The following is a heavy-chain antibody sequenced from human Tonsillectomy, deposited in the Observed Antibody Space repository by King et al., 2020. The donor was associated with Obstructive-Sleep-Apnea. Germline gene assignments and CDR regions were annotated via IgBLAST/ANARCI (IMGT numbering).Heavy chain of an antibody. CDR3: ARLISYCSSTSCYSGMDV. J-gene: IGHJ6*02. CDR1: GYSFTSYW. CDR2: IDPSDSYT. Sequence: QLVQSGAEVKKPGESLRISCKGSGYSFTSYWISWVRQMPGKGLEWMGRIDPSDSYTNYSPSFQGHVTISADKSISTAHLQWGSLKASDTAMYYCARLISYCSSTSCYSGMDVWGQGTTVTVSS. D-gene: IGHD2-2*01. V-gene: IGHV5-10-1*01.